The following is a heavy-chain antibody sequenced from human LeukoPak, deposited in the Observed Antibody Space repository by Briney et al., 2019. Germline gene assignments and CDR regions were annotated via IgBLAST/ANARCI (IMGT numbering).Heavy chain of an antibody. Sequence: GGSLRLSCAASGFTFSSYGMHWVRQAPGKGLEWVAVVSHDENNKYYADSVKGRFTISRDNSKNTLYLQMNSLRAEDTAVYYCARAPGIAAAGTVDYWGQGTLVTVSS. CDR1: GFTFSSYG. CDR3: ARAPGIAAAGTVDY. CDR2: VSHDENNK. V-gene: IGHV3-30*03. J-gene: IGHJ4*02. D-gene: IGHD6-13*01.